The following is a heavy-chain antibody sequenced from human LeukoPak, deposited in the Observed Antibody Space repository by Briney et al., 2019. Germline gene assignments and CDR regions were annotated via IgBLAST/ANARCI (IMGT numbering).Heavy chain of an antibody. V-gene: IGHV3-23*01. Sequence: GGSLRLSCAASGFTFSAFAMSWVRQAPGKGLEWVSVITDSGGGTYYADSVKGRFTISRDNSRTTLYLQMNSLRAEDTAVYYCARDYYDSLDPWGQGTLVTVSS. J-gene: IGHJ5*02. D-gene: IGHD3-3*01. CDR3: ARDYYDSLDP. CDR2: ITDSGGGT. CDR1: GFTFSAFA.